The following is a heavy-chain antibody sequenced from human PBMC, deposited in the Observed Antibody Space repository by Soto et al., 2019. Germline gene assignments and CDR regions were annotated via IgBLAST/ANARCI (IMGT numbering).Heavy chain of an antibody. CDR1: GFTFDDYA. CDR3: AKDRGLVLSFYFDY. CDR2: ISWNSGSI. J-gene: IGHJ4*02. D-gene: IGHD6-19*01. V-gene: IGHV3-9*01. Sequence: EVQLVESGGGLVQPGRSLRLSCAASGFTFDDYAMHWVRQAPGKGLEWGSGISWNSGSIGYVDSVKGRFTISRDNAKNSLYLQMNSLRAEDTALYYCAKDRGLVLSFYFDYWGQGTLVTVSS.